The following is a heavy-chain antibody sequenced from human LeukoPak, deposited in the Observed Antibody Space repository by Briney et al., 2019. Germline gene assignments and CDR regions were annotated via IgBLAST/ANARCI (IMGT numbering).Heavy chain of an antibody. V-gene: IGHV4-34*01. CDR2: INHSGST. CDR3: ARRRGRFDY. D-gene: IGHD5-12*01. CDR1: GGSSSGYY. Sequence: YPSETLSLTCAVYGGSSSGYYWSWIRQPPGKGLEWIGEINHSGSTNYNPSLKSRVTISVDTSKNQFSLKLSSVTAADTAVYYCARRRGRFDYWGQGTLVTVSS. J-gene: IGHJ4*02.